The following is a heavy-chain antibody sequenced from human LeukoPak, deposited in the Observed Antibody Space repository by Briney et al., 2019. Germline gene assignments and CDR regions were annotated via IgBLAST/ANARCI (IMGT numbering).Heavy chain of an antibody. Sequence: QPGRSLRLSCAASGFTFSSYGMDWVRQAPGKGLEWVAVISYDGSNKYYADSVKGRFTISRDNSKNTLYLQMNSMRAEDTAVYYCAKGYNYYDSSGPIDYWGQGTLATVSS. CDR2: ISYDGSNK. CDR3: AKGYNYYDSSGPIDY. D-gene: IGHD3-22*01. J-gene: IGHJ4*02. CDR1: GFTFSSYG. V-gene: IGHV3-30*18.